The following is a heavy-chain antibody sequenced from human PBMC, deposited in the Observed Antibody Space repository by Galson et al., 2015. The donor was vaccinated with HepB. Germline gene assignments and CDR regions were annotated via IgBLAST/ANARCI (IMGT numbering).Heavy chain of an antibody. CDR1: GFSFNSYW. CDR3: ARDGGYGDYLGVGQH. J-gene: IGHJ4*02. D-gene: IGHD4-17*01. Sequence: SLRLSCAASGFSFNSYWMSWVRQAPGKGLEWVAIINQLGSETYYVDSVKGRFTISRDNANDSLYLQMNSLRADDTAVYYCARDGGYGDYLGVGQHWGQGTLATVSS. CDR2: INQLGSET. V-gene: IGHV3-7*03.